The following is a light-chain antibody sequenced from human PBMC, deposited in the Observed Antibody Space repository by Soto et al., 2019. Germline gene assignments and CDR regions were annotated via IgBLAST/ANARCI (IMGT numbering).Light chain of an antibody. CDR2: EVS. Sequence: QSALTHPPSASGSPGQSVTISCTGTSSDVGGYNYVSWYQQHPGKAPKLMIYEVSKRPSGVPDRFSGSKSGNTASLTISGLQDEDEADYYCQSYDNSLSVYVFGTGTKVTVL. V-gene: IGLV2-8*01. CDR1: SSDVGGYNY. CDR3: QSYDNSLSVYV. J-gene: IGLJ1*01.